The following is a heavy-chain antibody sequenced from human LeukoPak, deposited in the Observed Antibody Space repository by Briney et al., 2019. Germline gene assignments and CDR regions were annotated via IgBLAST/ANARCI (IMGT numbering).Heavy chain of an antibody. J-gene: IGHJ3*02. CDR2: ISSSSSYI. V-gene: IGHV3-21*01. Sequence: GGSLRLSCAASGFTFSSYSMNWVRQAPGKGLEWVSFISSSSSYIYYADSVKGRFTISRDNAKNSLYLQMNSLRAEDTAVYYCARAVNYGDYDKIGAFDIWGQGTMVTVSS. CDR3: ARAVNYGDYDKIGAFDI. CDR1: GFTFSSYS. D-gene: IGHD4-17*01.